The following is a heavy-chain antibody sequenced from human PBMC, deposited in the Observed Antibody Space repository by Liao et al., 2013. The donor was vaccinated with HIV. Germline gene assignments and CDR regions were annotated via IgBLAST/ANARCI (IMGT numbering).Heavy chain of an antibody. V-gene: IGHV4-61*02. CDR2: IYTSGIT. Sequence: QVQLQESGPGLVKPSQTLSLTCSVSGGSISSGSYYWSWIRQPAGKGLEWIGRIYTSGITNYNPSLKSRVTISGDTSKNQFSLKVTSVTAADTAVYYCAREGHGDFDSYGFDIWGQGTKVAVSS. CDR3: AREGHGDFDSYGFDI. CDR1: GGSISSGSYY. D-gene: IGHD4-17*01. J-gene: IGHJ3*02.